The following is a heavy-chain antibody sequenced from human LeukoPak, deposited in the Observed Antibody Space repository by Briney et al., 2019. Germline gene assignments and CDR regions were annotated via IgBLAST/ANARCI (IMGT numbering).Heavy chain of an antibody. CDR3: ARQRGAARGNIDY. CDR2: IYYSGST. J-gene: IGHJ4*02. D-gene: IGHD6-6*01. V-gene: IGHV4-39*01. CDR1: GGSISSSSYY. Sequence: SETLSLTCTVSGGSISSSSYYWGWIRQPPGKGLEWIGSIYYSGSTYYNPSLKSRVTISVDTSKNQFSLKLSSVTAADTAVYYCARQRGAARGNIDYWGQGTLVTVSS.